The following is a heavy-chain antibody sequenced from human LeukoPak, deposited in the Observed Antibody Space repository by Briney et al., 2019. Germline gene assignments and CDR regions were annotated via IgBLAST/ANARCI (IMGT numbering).Heavy chain of an antibody. D-gene: IGHD3-10*01. CDR3: ARQSGSVSYRGSYVY. V-gene: IGHV5-51*01. CDR2: IYPGDSDT. Sequence: GESLKISCKGSVYIFTNYWIGWVRQMTGKGLEWMAIIYPGDSDTRYRPSFHGQVTISADNSISTPYLQWNRLKASDTAMYYCARQSGSVSYRGSYVYWGQGTLVTVSS. J-gene: IGHJ4*02. CDR1: VYIFTNYW.